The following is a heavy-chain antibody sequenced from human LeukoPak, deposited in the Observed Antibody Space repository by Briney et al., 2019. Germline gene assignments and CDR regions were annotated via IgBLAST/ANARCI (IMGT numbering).Heavy chain of an antibody. Sequence: RPGGSLRLSCAASGFTFSNYAMTWVRQAPGKGLEWVSVIYSGGSTYYADSVKGRFTISRDNSKNTLYLQMNSLRAEDTAVYYCARDSVGATRFDPWGQGTLVTVSS. J-gene: IGHJ5*02. CDR3: ARDSVGATRFDP. CDR2: IYSGGST. D-gene: IGHD1-26*01. CDR1: GFTFSNYA. V-gene: IGHV3-53*01.